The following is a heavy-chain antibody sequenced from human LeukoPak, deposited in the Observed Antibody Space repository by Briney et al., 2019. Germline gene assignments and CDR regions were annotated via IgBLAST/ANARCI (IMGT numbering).Heavy chain of an antibody. J-gene: IGHJ6*03. D-gene: IGHD2-2*01. CDR3: ARGSDIVVVPAGYYYTDV. V-gene: IGHV3-21*01. CDR2: ISSSSSYI. CDR1: GFTFSSYS. Sequence: GGSLRLSCAASGFTFSSYSMNWVRQAPGKGLEWVSSISSSSSYIYYADSVKGRFTISRDNAKNSLYLQMNSLRAEDTAVYYCARGSDIVVVPAGYYYTDVWGKGTTVTVSS.